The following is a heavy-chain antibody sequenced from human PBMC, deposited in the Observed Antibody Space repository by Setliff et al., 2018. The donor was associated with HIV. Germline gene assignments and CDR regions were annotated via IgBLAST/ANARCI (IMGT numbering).Heavy chain of an antibody. J-gene: IGHJ4*02. Sequence: SETLSLTCTVSGGSISSGDLCWGWIRQPPGKGLEWIGSVCYSDNTYYSPSLKSRVFISVDTSKNQFSLSLNSVTAADTAIYYCSRHLSGGRDYWGQGTLVTVS. CDR2: VCYSDNT. CDR3: SRHLSGGRDY. CDR1: GGSISSGDLC. D-gene: IGHD1-26*01. V-gene: IGHV4-39*01.